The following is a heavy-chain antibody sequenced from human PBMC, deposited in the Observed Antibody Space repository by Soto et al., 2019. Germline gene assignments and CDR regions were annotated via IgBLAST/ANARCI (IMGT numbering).Heavy chain of an antibody. CDR1: GGSISSYY. CDR2: IYYSGST. CDR3: ARQGPYDYIWGSYVDY. V-gene: IGHV4-59*08. J-gene: IGHJ4*02. Sequence: SETLSLTCTVSGGSISSYYWSWIRQPPGKGLEWIGYIYYSGSTHYNPSPKSRVTISVDTSKNQFSLKLSSVTAADTAGYYCARQGPYDYIWGSYVDYWGQGTLVTVSS. D-gene: IGHD3-16*01.